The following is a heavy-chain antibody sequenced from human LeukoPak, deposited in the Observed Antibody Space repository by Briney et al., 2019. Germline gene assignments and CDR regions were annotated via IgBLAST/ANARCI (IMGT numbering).Heavy chain of an antibody. CDR2: LSASGGTT. CDR1: GFSFITYA. D-gene: IGHD2-2*01. J-gene: IGHJ5*02. Sequence: GGSLRLSCSASGFSFITYAMTWVRQAPGKGLEWVSALSASGGTTYYADSVKGRFTTSRDNSKNTLYLQMNSLRAEDTAVYYCAKLPREYCSSASCPNWFDTWCQGILVTVSS. V-gene: IGHV3-23*01. CDR3: AKLPREYCSSASCPNWFDT.